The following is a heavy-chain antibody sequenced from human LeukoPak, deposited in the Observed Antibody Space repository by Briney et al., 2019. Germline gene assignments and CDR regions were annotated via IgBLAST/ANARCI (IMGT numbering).Heavy chain of an antibody. Sequence: GGSLRLSCAASGFTFDDYAMHWVRQVRGKGLEWVSGISWNSGSIGYADSVKGRFTISRDNAKNSLYLQMNSLRAEDTAFYYCAKEGGMTTVVTSGWYFDLWGRGTLVTVSS. CDR3: AKEGGMTTVVTSGWYFDL. CDR1: GFTFDDYA. D-gene: IGHD4-23*01. CDR2: ISWNSGSI. J-gene: IGHJ2*01. V-gene: IGHV3-9*01.